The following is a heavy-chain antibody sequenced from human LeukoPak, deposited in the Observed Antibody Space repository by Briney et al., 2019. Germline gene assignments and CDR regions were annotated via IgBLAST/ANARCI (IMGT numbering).Heavy chain of an antibody. Sequence: GGSLRLSCAASGFTFSNYAMRWVRRAPGKGLEWVSGISGSGDSTYYADSVKGRFTISRDNSKNTLYLQMNSLRAEDTAVYYCARRSGIAVAGAFDYWGQGTLVTVSS. V-gene: IGHV3-23*01. CDR2: ISGSGDST. D-gene: IGHD6-19*01. CDR1: GFTFSNYA. J-gene: IGHJ4*02. CDR3: ARRSGIAVAGAFDY.